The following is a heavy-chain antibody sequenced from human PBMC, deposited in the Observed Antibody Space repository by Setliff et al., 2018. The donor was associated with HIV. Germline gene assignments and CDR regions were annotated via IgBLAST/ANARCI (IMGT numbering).Heavy chain of an antibody. J-gene: IGHJ2*01. D-gene: IGHD3-10*01. V-gene: IGHV4-4*07. CDR2: VYASAYS. CDR1: GDSISSYY. CDR3: ARDWVTRSNYYGSGSPWYFDF. Sequence: LSLTCTVSGDSISSYYWNWIRQPAGKGLEWIGRVYASAYSNYNPSLKSRVTMSVDTSQNQFSLKLRSVNAADTAVYYCARDWVTRSNYYGSGSPWYFDFWGRGILVTVSS.